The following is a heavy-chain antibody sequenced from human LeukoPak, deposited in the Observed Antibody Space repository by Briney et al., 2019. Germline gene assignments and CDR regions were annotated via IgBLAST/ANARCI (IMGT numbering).Heavy chain of an antibody. CDR2: IYYSGST. J-gene: IGHJ3*02. V-gene: IGHV4-30-4*01. D-gene: IGHD3-22*01. CDR3: ASSYDSSGYWMEENAFDI. CDR1: GGSISSGDYY. Sequence: PSETLSLTCTVSGGSISSGDYYWSWIRQPPGKGLEWIGYIYYSGSTYYNPSLKSRVTISVDTSKNQFSLKLSSVTAADTAVYYCASSYDSSGYWMEENAFDIWGQGTMVTVSS.